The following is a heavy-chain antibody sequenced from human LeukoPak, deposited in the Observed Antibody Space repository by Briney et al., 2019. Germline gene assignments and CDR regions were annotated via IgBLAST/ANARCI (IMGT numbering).Heavy chain of an antibody. J-gene: IGHJ5*02. CDR3: ARLLGYCSGGSCPGWFDP. V-gene: IGHV4-39*01. CDR2: IYYSGST. D-gene: IGHD2-15*01. CDR1: GGSISSSNW. Sequence: SETLSLTCAVSGGSISSSNWWSWIGQPPGKGLEWIGSIYYSGSTYYNPSLKSRVTISVDTSKNQFSLKLSSVTAADTAVYYCARLLGYCSGGSCPGWFDPWGQGTLVTVSS.